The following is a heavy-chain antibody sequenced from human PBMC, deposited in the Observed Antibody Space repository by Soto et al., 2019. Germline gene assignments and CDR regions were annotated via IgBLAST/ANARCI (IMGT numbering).Heavy chain of an antibody. D-gene: IGHD3-10*01. CDR1: GFTFSSYS. J-gene: IGHJ5*02. V-gene: IGHV3-21*01. Sequence: GGSLRLSCAASGFTFSSYSMNWVRQAPGKGLEWVSSISSSSSYIYYADSVKGRFTIARDNAKTSLYLQMNSLRAADTAVSYWAGGRSSYNGWFDPWGQGTLVTVSS. CDR3: AGGRSSYNGWFDP. CDR2: ISSSSSYI.